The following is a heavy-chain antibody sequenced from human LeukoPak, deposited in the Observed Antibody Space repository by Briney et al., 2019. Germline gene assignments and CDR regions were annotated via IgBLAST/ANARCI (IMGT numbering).Heavy chain of an antibody. CDR1: GFTFSSYS. CDR3: ARYYYDSSGQRDYFDY. V-gene: IGHV3-21*01. Sequence: GGSLRLSCAASGFTFSSYSMNWVRQAPGKGLEWVSSISSSSSYIYYADSVKGRFTSSRDNAKNSLYLQMNSLRAEDTAVYYCARYYYDSSGQRDYFDYWGQGTLVTVSS. CDR2: ISSSSSYI. D-gene: IGHD3-22*01. J-gene: IGHJ4*02.